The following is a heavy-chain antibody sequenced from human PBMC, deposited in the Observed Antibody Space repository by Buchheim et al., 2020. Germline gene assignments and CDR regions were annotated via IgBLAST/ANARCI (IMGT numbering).Heavy chain of an antibody. V-gene: IGHV3-30*04. CDR3: ARLTYSSIWYGMDV. CDR1: GFTFSSYA. D-gene: IGHD6-13*01. Sequence: QVQLVESGGGVVQPGRSLRLSCAASGFTFSSYAMHWVRQAPGKGLEWVAVISYDGSNKYYADSVKGRFTISRDNSKNTLYLQMNSLKAEDTAVYYCARLTYSSIWYGMDVWGQGTT. CDR2: ISYDGSNK. J-gene: IGHJ6*02.